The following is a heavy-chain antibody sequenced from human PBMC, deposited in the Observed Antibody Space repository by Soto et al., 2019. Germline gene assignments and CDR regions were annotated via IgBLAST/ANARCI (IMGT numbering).Heavy chain of an antibody. J-gene: IGHJ4*02. CDR2: IYHSGST. D-gene: IGHD4-17*01. CDR3: ARSTVTEDY. V-gene: IGHV4-4*02. CDR1: GASISSNNW. Sequence: QVQLQESGPGLVKPSGTLSLTCAVSGASISSNNWWSWVRQPPGKGLEWVGEIYHSGSTNYNLSLKNRVTISIDKSKHQFSLKLSSVTAADTAVYYCARSTVTEDYWGQGTLVTVSS.